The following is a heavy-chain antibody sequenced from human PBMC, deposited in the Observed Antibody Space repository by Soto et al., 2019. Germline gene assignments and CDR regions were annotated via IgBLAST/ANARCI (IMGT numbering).Heavy chain of an antibody. CDR1: GFAFNNHG. J-gene: IGHJ4*02. D-gene: IGHD1-26*01. V-gene: IGHV3-33*01. CDR2: IWYDGSNR. CDR3: ARDDSGAGPFDF. Sequence: QVQLVESGGGVVQPGRSLRLSCAASGFAFNNHGMHWVRQAPGQGLEWVALIWYDGSNRYYSDSVRGRFTISRDNSKNTLYLQMDSLTAEDTAVYYCARDDSGAGPFDFWGQGTLVTVSS.